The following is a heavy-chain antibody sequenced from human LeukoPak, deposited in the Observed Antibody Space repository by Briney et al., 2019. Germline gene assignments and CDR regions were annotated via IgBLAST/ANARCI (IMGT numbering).Heavy chain of an antibody. J-gene: IGHJ4*02. Sequence: SETLSLTCTVSGGSISGGGYYWSWIRQHPGKGLEWIGYIYYGGSTYYNPSLKSRVTISVDTSKNQFSLKLSSVTAADTAVYYCARRRYSGSYEADHWGKGTLVSVSS. D-gene: IGHD1-26*01. V-gene: IGHV4-31*03. CDR1: GGSISGGGYY. CDR3: ARRRYSGSYEADH. CDR2: IYYGGST.